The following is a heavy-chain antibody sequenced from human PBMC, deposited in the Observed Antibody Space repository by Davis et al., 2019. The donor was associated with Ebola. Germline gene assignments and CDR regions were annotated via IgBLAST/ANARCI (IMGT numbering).Heavy chain of an antibody. D-gene: IGHD1-20*01. Sequence: PGGSLRLSCKGSGYNFTSYWIVWVRQMPGKGLEWMGIISPGGSDTAYSPSFQGQVTISADKSIGTAYLQWSSLKASDTAMYYCATLRRTITGMDDAFDIWGQGTMVTVSS. CDR1: GYNFTSYW. CDR3: ATLRRTITGMDDAFDI. CDR2: ISPGGSDT. J-gene: IGHJ3*02. V-gene: IGHV5-51*01.